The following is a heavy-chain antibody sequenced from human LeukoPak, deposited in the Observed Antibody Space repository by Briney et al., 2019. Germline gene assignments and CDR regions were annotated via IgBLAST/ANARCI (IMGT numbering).Heavy chain of an antibody. CDR2: IYYSGST. CDR3: AKAVVVSTTRLGPFDT. J-gene: IGHJ3*02. CDR1: GGSISSYY. V-gene: IGHV4-59*08. Sequence: SETLSLTCSVSGGSISSYYWSWIRQPPGEGLEWIGYIYYSGSTNYNPSLKSRVTISVDTSKNQFSLKLGSVTAADMVVYYCAKAVVVSTTRLGPFDTWGQGTMVTVSS. D-gene: IGHD3-22*01.